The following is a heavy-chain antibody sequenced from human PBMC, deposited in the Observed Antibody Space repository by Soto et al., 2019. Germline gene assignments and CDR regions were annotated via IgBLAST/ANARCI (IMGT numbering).Heavy chain of an antibody. CDR3: PRVFPSKARYYYYGMDV. J-gene: IGHJ6*02. D-gene: IGHD3-3*01. Sequence: QVQLQESGPGLVKPSETLSLTCTVSGGSISSYYWSWIRQPPGKGLEWIGYIYYSGSTNYNPSLKSRVTISVDTSKNQSSLKLSSVTAADTAVYYCPRVFPSKARYYYYGMDVWGQGTTVTVSS. CDR2: IYYSGST. V-gene: IGHV4-59*01. CDR1: GGSISSYY.